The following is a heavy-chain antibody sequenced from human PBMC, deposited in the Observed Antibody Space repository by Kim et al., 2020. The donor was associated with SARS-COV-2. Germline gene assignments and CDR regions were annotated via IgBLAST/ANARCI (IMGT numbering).Heavy chain of an antibody. Sequence: GGSLRLSCAASGFTFSSYAMSWVRQAPGKGLEWVSAISGSGGSTYYADSVKGRFTISRDNSKNTLYLQMNSLRAEDTAVYYCAKATRRGYYDILTGYCSPFDYWGQGTLVTVSS. V-gene: IGHV3-23*01. D-gene: IGHD3-9*01. J-gene: IGHJ4*02. CDR3: AKATRRGYYDILTGYCSPFDY. CDR1: GFTFSSYA. CDR2: ISGSGGST.